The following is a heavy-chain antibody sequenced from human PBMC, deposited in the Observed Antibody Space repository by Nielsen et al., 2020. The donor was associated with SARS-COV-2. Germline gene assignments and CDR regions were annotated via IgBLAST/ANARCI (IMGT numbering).Heavy chain of an antibody. D-gene: IGHD4-17*01. CDR2: IGGNGRNI. CDR3: AREQYYGDYDPHYYYYGMDV. CDR1: GFPFSRYE. V-gene: IGHV3-48*03. Sequence: GESLKISCAASGFPFSRYEMNWVRQAPGKALEWLSYIGGNGRNIFYADSVKGRFTISRDNAENSLSLQMNSLRAEDTAVYYCAREQYYGDYDPHYYYYGMDVWGQGTTVTVSS. J-gene: IGHJ6*02.